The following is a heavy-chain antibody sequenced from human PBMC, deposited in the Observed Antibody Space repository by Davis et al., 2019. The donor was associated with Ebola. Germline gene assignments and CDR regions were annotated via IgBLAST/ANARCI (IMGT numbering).Heavy chain of an antibody. V-gene: IGHV1-46*01. Sequence: ASVNVSCLASVYTFTSYYMHWVRQAAGQGLAWMGIINPSCGSTSYAQKFQGRVTMTRDTSTSTVYMELSSLRSGNTAVYYCAREGIVVVPAAIPSVFSKYYYGMDVWGQGTTVTVSS. D-gene: IGHD2-2*01. J-gene: IGHJ6*02. CDR3: AREGIVVVPAAIPSVFSKYYYGMDV. CDR1: VYTFTSYY. CDR2: INPSCGST.